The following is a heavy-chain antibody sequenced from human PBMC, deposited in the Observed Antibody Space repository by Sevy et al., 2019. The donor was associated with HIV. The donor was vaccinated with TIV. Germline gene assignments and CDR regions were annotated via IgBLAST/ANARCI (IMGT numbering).Heavy chain of an antibody. J-gene: IGHJ6*02. CDR2: VRNDGPNK. Sequence: GGSLRLSCAASGFSLTTSDMHWVRQAPGKGLEWVAYVRNDGPNKYYAHSVRDRFTISRDSPKNPLYLQMNSLRDEDTAIYYCARGRKTTEEWLEELDYYYGLDVWGQGTTVTVSS. CDR1: GFSLTTSD. D-gene: IGHD2-8*01. V-gene: IGHV3-30*02. CDR3: ARGRKTTEEWLEELDYYYGLDV.